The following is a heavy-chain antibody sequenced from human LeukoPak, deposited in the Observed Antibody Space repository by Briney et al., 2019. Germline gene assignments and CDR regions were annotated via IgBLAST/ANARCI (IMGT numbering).Heavy chain of an antibody. CDR2: IIPIFGAA. Sequence: SVKVSCKASGGTFSTYGVNWVRQAPGQGLEWVGGIIPIFGAANYAQKFQGRVTLTTDESTNTAYMELSSLRSEDTAVFYCAVEMTTKTGIFFDFWGQGTLVTVSS. CDR1: GGTFSTYG. D-gene: IGHD5-24*01. J-gene: IGHJ4*02. CDR3: AVEMTTKTGIFFDF. V-gene: IGHV1-69*05.